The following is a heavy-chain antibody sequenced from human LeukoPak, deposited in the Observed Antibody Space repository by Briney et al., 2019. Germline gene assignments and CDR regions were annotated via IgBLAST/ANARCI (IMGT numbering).Heavy chain of an antibody. CDR1: GFTFSTYN. CDR2: ISGSGGST. D-gene: IGHD2-15*01. J-gene: IGHJ4*02. CDR3: AKDSLLLDY. V-gene: IGHV3-23*01. Sequence: GGSLRLSCAASGFTFSTYNMNWVRQAPGKGLEWVSAISGSGGSTYYADSVKGRFTISRDNSKNTLYLQMNSLRAEDTAVYYCAKDSLLLDYWGQGTLVTVSS.